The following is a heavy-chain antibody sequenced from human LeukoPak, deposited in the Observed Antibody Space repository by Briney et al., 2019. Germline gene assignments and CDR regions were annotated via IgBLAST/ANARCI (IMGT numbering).Heavy chain of an antibody. Sequence: GGSLRLSCAASGFTFSNYAMSWVRQAPGKGLEWVSFIGSSTGTIYYADSVKGRFTISRDNAKNSLYLEMNSLRVEDTAVYYCARRSPDDYYYYMDVWGKGTTVTVSS. CDR1: GFTFSNYA. CDR3: ARRSPDDYYYYMDV. V-gene: IGHV3-48*01. J-gene: IGHJ6*03. CDR2: IGSSTGTI.